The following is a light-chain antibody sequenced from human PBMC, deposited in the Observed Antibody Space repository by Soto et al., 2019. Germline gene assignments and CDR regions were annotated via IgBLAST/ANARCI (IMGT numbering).Light chain of an antibody. Sequence: DIQMTQSPSTLSASAGDRVTITCRASQSISIYLAWYQQKPGKAPKLLINDASSLESGVPSRFSGSGSGTEFTLTISSLQPDDFVTYYCQQFNSFPVTFGQGTRLEIK. CDR3: QQFNSFPVT. CDR2: DAS. V-gene: IGKV1-5*01. J-gene: IGKJ5*01. CDR1: QSISIY.